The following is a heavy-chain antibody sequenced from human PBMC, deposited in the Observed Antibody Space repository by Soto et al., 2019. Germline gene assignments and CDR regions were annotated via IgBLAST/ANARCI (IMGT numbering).Heavy chain of an antibody. CDR2: INHSGST. CDR1: GGSFSGYY. J-gene: IGHJ1*01. D-gene: IGHD5-12*01. Sequence: QVQLQQWGAGLLKPSETLSLTCAVYGGSFSGYYWSWIRQPPGKGLEWIGEINHSGSTNYNPSLKSRVTISVDTSKNPFSLKLSSVTAADTAVYYCARSQGGYFSYFQHWGQGTLVTVSS. V-gene: IGHV4-34*01. CDR3: ARSQGGYFSYFQH.